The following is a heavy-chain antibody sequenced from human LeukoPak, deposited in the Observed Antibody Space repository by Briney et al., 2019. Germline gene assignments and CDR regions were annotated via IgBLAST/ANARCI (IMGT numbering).Heavy chain of an antibody. V-gene: IGHV7-4-1*02. Sequence: GAAVKVSCKASGYTFTSYAMNWVRQAPGQGLEWKGWTNPNTGNPTYAQAFTGRFVFSLDTSVSTTYLQISSLKAEDTAVYYCARACQPLGGLSFPDYWGQGTLVTVSS. CDR1: GYTFTSYA. J-gene: IGHJ4*02. CDR3: ARACQPLGGLSFPDY. D-gene: IGHD3-16*02. CDR2: TNPNTGNP.